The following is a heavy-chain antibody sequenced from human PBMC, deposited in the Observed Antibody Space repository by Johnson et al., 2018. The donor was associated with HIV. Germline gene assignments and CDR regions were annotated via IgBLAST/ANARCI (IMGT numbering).Heavy chain of an antibody. Sequence: QVQLVESGGGVVQPGRSLRLSCAASGFTFRSYAMHWVRQAPGKGLEWVAVISYDGSNKYYADSVTGRFTISRDNSKNTLYLQMNSLRPEDTAVYYCARVGASRFDAFHVWGQGTMVTVSS. CDR2: ISYDGSNK. CDR1: GFTFRSYA. V-gene: IGHV3-30*04. D-gene: IGHD3-16*01. J-gene: IGHJ3*01. CDR3: ARVGASRFDAFHV.